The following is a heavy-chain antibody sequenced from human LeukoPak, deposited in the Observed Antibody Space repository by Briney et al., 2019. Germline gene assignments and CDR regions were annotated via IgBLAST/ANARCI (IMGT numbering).Heavy chain of an antibody. CDR3: ARTTEGGYSYGYFYYYYMDV. CDR1: GGSFSGYY. J-gene: IGHJ6*03. CDR2: INHSGST. V-gene: IGHV4-34*01. Sequence: SETLSLTCAVYGGSFSGYYWSWIRQPPGKGLEWIGEINHSGSTNYNPSLKSRVTISVDTSKNQFSLKLSSVTTADTAVYYCARTTEGGYSYGYFYYYYMDVWGKGTTVTISS. D-gene: IGHD5-18*01.